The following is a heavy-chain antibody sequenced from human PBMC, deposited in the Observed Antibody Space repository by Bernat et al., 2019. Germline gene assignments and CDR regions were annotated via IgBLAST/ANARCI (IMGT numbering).Heavy chain of an antibody. CDR1: GFTFNRYT. V-gene: IGHV3-33*03. CDR2: IWYDESHK. J-gene: IGHJ4*02. Sequence: QVQLVESGGGVVQPGGSLRLSCAASGFTFNRYTMHWVRQAPGKGLEWVAVIWYDESHKYYADSVKGRFTISRDNSKTTLYLQMNSLRAEDTAFYYWGGGAWGGGGRGGGLDYWGQGTLVTVSS. CDR3: GGGAWGGGGRGGGLDY. D-gene: IGHD3-10*01.